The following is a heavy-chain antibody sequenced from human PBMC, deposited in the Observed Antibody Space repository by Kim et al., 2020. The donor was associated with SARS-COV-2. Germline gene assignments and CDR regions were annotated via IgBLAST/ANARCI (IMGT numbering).Heavy chain of an antibody. CDR2: ISSSSSYI. J-gene: IGHJ4*02. CDR1: GFTFSSYS. D-gene: IGHD6-19*01. CDR3: ARERLVDTPVGDSSGWDPYFDY. V-gene: IGHV3-21*01. Sequence: GGSLRLSCAASGFTFSSYSMNWVRQAPGKGLEWVSSISSSSSYIYYADSVKGRFTISRDNAKNSLYLQMNSLRAEDTAVYYCARERLVDTPVGDSSGWDPYFDYWGQGTLVTVSS.